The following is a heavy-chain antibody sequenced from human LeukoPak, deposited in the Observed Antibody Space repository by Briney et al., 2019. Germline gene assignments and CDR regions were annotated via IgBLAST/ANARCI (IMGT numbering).Heavy chain of an antibody. D-gene: IGHD2-8*01. Sequence: RGESLKISCKGSGYSFTSYWIGWVRQMPGKGLEWMGIIYPGDSDTRYSPSFQGQVAISADKSISTAYLQWSSLKASDTAMYYCARPNDVLMVYAIDYWGQGTLVTVSS. CDR1: GYSFTSYW. CDR3: ARPNDVLMVYAIDY. CDR2: IYPGDSDT. V-gene: IGHV5-51*01. J-gene: IGHJ4*02.